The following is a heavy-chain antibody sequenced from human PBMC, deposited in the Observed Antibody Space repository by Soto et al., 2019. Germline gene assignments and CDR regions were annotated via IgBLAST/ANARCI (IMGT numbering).Heavy chain of an antibody. V-gene: IGHV4-4*02. CDR1: GGSITSGNW. J-gene: IGHJ5*02. CDR3: ARVSRDLDWFAP. Sequence: SETLSLTCAVSGGSITSGNWWSWVRQPPGKGLEWIGEIYHSGGTNYNPSLKSRVTISVDKSKNQFSLKLTSVTAADTAVYYCARVSRDLDWFAPWGQGTLVTVSS. CDR2: IYHSGGT.